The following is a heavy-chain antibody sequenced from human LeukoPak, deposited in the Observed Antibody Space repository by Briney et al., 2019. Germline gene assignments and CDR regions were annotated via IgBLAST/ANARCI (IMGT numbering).Heavy chain of an antibody. CDR3: AGDYGDYRDDY. CDR2: ISSSSSYI. D-gene: IGHD4-17*01. V-gene: IGHV3-21*01. J-gene: IGHJ4*02. CDR1: GFTFSSYS. Sequence: GGSLRLSCAASGFTFSSYSMNWVRQAPGKGLEWVSSISSSSSYIYYADSVKGRLTISRDNAKNSLYLQMNSLRAEDTAVYYCAGDYGDYRDDYWGQGTLVTVSS.